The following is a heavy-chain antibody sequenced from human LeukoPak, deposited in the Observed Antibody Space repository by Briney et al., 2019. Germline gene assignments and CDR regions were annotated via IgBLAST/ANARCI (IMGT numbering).Heavy chain of an antibody. D-gene: IGHD2-15*01. CDR3: ARVLCSGGSCYYYYYGMDV. V-gene: IGHV1-69*04. CDR1: GGTFSSYA. J-gene: IGHJ6*02. CDR2: IIPILGIA. Sequence: ASVKVSCKASGGTFSSYAISWVRQAPGQGLEWMGRIIPILGIANYARKFQGRVTITADKSTSTAYMELSSLRSEDTAVYYCARVLCSGGSCYYYYYGMDVWGQGTTVTVSS.